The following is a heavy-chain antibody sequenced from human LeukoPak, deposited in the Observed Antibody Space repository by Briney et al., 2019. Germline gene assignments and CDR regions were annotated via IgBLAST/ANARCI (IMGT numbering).Heavy chain of an antibody. D-gene: IGHD6-19*01. CDR2: ISWNSGSI. CDR3: AKDNRRHYTSGPNPDSLH. Sequence: GGSLRPSCAGSGFIFNNYAMHWVRQPPGKGLEWVSGISWNSGSIDYADSVKGRFTISRDNAKNSLYLQMNSLRVEDTAFYYCAKDNRRHYTSGPNPDSLHWGQGALVTVSS. CDR1: GFIFNNYA. V-gene: IGHV3-9*01. J-gene: IGHJ4*02.